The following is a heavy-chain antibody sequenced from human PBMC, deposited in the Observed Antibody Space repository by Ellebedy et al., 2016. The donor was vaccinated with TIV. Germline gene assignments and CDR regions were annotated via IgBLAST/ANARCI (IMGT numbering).Heavy chain of an antibody. CDR3: ATNRVWFGELLPPDY. J-gene: IGHJ4*02. D-gene: IGHD3-10*01. Sequence: GESLKISXAASGFTFSSYAMHWVRQAPGKGLEWVAVISYDGSNKYYADSVKGRFTTSRDNSKNTLYLQMNSLRSEDTAVYYCATNRVWFGELLPPDYWGQGTPVTVSS. CDR2: ISYDGSNK. V-gene: IGHV3-30-3*01. CDR1: GFTFSSYA.